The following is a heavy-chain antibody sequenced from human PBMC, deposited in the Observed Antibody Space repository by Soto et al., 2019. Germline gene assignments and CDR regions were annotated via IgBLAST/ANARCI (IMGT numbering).Heavy chain of an antibody. CDR2: INPNSGGT. CDR1: GYMYTGYY. J-gene: IGHJ3*01. CDR3: SREFGDYGDYEDAFDF. D-gene: IGHD4-17*01. Sequence: ASVKVTCKDAGYMYTGYYMHWVRHSNKQGLEWMGWINPNSGGTNYAQKFQGWVTMTRDTSISTAYMELSRLRSDDTAVYYCSREFGDYGDYEDAFDFWVQGTMVS. V-gene: IGHV1-2*04.